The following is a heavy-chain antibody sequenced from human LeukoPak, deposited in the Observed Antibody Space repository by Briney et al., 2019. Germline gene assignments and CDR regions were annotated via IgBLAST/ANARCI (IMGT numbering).Heavy chain of an antibody. V-gene: IGHV4-59*01. J-gene: IGHJ6*03. D-gene: IGHD3-10*01. Sequence: PSETLSLTCTVSGGSISSYYWSWIRQPPGKGLEWIGYIYYSGSTNYNPSLKSRVTISVDTSKNQFSLKLSSVTAADTAVYYCARDRYYGSGKHYYMDVWGKGTTVTVSS. CDR2: IYYSGST. CDR3: ARDRYYGSGKHYYMDV. CDR1: GGSISSYY.